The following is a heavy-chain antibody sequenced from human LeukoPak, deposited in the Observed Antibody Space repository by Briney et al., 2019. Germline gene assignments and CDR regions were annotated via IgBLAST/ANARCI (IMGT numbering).Heavy chain of an antibody. J-gene: IGHJ4*02. V-gene: IGHV4-39*07. CDR1: GGSISSSSYY. D-gene: IGHD3-22*01. Sequence: SETLSLTCTVSGGSISSSSYYWGWIRQPPGKGLEWIGSIYYSGSTYYNPSLKSRVTISVDTSKNQFSLKLSSVTAADTAVYYCARGGEYYYDSSGYYPFDYWGQGTLVTVSS. CDR2: IYYSGST. CDR3: ARGGEYYYDSSGYYPFDY.